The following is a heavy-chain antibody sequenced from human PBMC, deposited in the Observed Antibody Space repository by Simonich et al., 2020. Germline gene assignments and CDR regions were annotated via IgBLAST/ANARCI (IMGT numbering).Heavy chain of an antibody. CDR3: AREIEAGNAFDI. J-gene: IGHJ3*02. V-gene: IGHV3-21*01. CDR2: IRIISCYI. Sequence: EVQLVESGGGLVKPGGSLRLSCAASGFTFSSYSMTWVRQAQGKGLEWVPSIRIISCYIYYADSVKGRFTISRDNAKNSLYLQMNSLRAEDTAVYYCAREIEAGNAFDIWGQGTMVTVSS. CDR1: GFTFSSYS.